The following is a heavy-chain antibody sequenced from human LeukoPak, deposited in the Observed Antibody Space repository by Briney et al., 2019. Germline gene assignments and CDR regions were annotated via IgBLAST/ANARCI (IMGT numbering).Heavy chain of an antibody. V-gene: IGHV4-59*01. J-gene: IGHJ4*02. CDR3: ARGGATLDY. CDR2: IYYSGST. Sequence: SETLSLTCTVSGGSISSYYWSWIRQPPGKGLEWIGYIYYSGSTNYNPSLKSRVTISVDTSKNQFSLKLSSVTAADTAVYYCARGGATLDYWGQGTLVTVSS. CDR1: GGSISSYY. D-gene: IGHD1-26*01.